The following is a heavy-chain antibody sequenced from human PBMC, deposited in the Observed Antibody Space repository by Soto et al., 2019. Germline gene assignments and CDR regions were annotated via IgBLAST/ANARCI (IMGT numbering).Heavy chain of an antibody. J-gene: IGHJ6*02. CDR2: ISRDGGIT. V-gene: IGHV3-23*01. CDR1: GSSFSSYA. CDR3: AKGGFWVHYGLDV. D-gene: IGHD3-16*01. Sequence: EVQLLESGGDLVQFGGSLRLSCAASGSSFSSYAMNWVRQAPGKGLEGVSTISRDGGITYYADSVKGRFTISRDNSKNTVSMQMNSLGAEDTAVYDCAKGGFWVHYGLDVWGQGTTVTVSS.